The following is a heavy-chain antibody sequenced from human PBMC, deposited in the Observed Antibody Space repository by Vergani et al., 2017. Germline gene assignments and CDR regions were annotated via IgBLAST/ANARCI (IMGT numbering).Heavy chain of an antibody. D-gene: IGHD3-22*01. CDR2: INTNTGA. V-gene: IGHV7-4-1*02. Sequence: QVQLVQSGAEVKKPGSSVKVSCKASGYTFTSYSINWVRQAPGQGLEWMGWINTNTGATYAPGFSGRFVFSLDTSVSTAYLQISGLKSEDTAVYYCASGDYDSSATDAFDIWGQGTMVIVSS. CDR1: GYTFTSYS. CDR3: ASGDYDSSATDAFDI. J-gene: IGHJ3*02.